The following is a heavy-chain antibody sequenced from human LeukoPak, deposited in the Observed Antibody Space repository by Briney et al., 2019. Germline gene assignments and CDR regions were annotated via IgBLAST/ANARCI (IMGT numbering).Heavy chain of an antibody. D-gene: IGHD3-22*01. CDR3: AREPFATYYYDSSGYFDC. CDR2: IYSGGNT. CDR1: GFIFSSYT. J-gene: IGHJ4*02. Sequence: GGSLRLSCAASGFIFSSYTMNWVRQAPGKGLEWVSLIYSGGNTYYADSVKGRFTISRDNSKNTLYLQMNILRVEDTAVYYCAREPFATYYYDSSGYFDCWGQGTLVTVSS. V-gene: IGHV3-66*01.